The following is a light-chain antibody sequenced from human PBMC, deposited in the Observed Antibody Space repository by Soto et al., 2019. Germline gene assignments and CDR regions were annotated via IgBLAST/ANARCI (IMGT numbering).Light chain of an antibody. Sequence: EIGLTQSPATLSLSPGEISILSCRSSQSVSTFLAWFQQKPGQPPRLLIYNASNRTTGIPARFSGSGSGTDFTLTISSLEPEDFAVYYCQQRGDWPPITFGQGTRLEIK. CDR2: NAS. J-gene: IGKJ5*01. CDR1: QSVSTF. V-gene: IGKV3-11*01. CDR3: QQRGDWPPIT.